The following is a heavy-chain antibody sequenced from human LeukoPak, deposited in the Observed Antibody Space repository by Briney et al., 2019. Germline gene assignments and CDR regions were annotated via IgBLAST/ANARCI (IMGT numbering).Heavy chain of an antibody. D-gene: IGHD1-26*01. J-gene: IGHJ4*02. CDR2: INHSGST. CDR3: ERQVGSSRIDY. CDR1: GGSFSGYY. Sequence: PSETLSLTCAVYGGSFSGYYWSWIRQPPGKGLEWIGEINHSGSTNYNPSLKSRVTISVDTSKNQFSLKLSSVTAADTAVYYCERQVGSSRIDYWGQGTLVTVSS. V-gene: IGHV4-34*01.